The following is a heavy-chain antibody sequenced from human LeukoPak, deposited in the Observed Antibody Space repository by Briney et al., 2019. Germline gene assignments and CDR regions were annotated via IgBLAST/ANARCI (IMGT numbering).Heavy chain of an antibody. D-gene: IGHD3-10*01. CDR2: ISSSSSYI. V-gene: IGHV3-21*01. CDR3: ARDDSRYGSGRGSY. J-gene: IGHJ4*02. Sequence: GGSLRLSCAASGFTFSSYSMNWVRQAPGKGLEWVSSISSSSSYIYYADSVKGRFTISRDNAKNSLYPQMNSLRAEDTAVYYCARDDSRYGSGRGSYWGQGTLVTVSS. CDR1: GFTFSSYS.